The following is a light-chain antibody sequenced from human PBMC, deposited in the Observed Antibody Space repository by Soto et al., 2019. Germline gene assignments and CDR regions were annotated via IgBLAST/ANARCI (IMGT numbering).Light chain of an antibody. CDR2: KAS. CDR3: QQYGSYSPWT. Sequence: DIQMTQSPSTLSASVGDRVTITCRASQSISSWLAWYQQKPGKAPKLLIYKASSLESGVPSRFSGSGSGTEFTLTISSLQPDDFVSYYCQQYGSYSPWTFGQGTKVEIK. V-gene: IGKV1-5*03. CDR1: QSISSW. J-gene: IGKJ1*01.